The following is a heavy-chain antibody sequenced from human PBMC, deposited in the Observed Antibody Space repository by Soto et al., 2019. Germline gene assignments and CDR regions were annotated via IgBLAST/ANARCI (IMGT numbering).Heavy chain of an antibody. CDR3: ASGKAVVVVALAI. D-gene: IGHD2-15*01. J-gene: IGHJ3*02. V-gene: IGHV3-23*01. CDR1: GFTFSSSA. Sequence: EVQLLESGGGLVQPGGSLRLSCRASGFTFSSSAMTWVRQAPGQGLEWVASISENGGSRGGTYYADSVKGRFTISRDNSNNTLYLQVDSLRGADTAVYYCASGKAVVVVALAIWGQGTMVTVSS. CDR2: ISENGGSRGGT.